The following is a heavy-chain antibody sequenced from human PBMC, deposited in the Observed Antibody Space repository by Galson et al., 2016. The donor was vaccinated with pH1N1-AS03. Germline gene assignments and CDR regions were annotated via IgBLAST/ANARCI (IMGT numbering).Heavy chain of an antibody. Sequence: SLRLSCAASGFAFSNYGMNWVRQAPGKGLEWLSFLPYDGSNKFYADSVKGRFTIPRDNSKNTLYLQMNSLRVEDTAMFYCVKESPKEAGDDWGRGVMVTVSS. V-gene: IGHV3-30*18. CDR1: GFAFSNYG. CDR3: VKESPKEAGDD. D-gene: IGHD3-10*01. J-gene: IGHJ4*02. CDR2: LPYDGSNK.